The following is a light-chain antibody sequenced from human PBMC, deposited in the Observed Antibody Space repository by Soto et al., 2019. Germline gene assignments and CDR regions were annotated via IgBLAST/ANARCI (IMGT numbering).Light chain of an antibody. CDR2: AAS. Sequence: DIQMTQFPSSLSASIGDRITITCRASQSISSYLNWCQKKPGKAPKLLIYAASTLQSGVPSRFSGRGSGTDFTLTISSLQLEDFATYYCQQSYSAANTFGQGTQLEIK. CDR3: QQSYSAANT. CDR1: QSISSY. J-gene: IGKJ2*01. V-gene: IGKV1-39*01.